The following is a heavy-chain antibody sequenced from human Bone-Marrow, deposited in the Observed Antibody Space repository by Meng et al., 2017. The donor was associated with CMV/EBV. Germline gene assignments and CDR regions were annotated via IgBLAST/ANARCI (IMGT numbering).Heavy chain of an antibody. V-gene: IGHV3-23*03. CDR1: GFTFSSYA. D-gene: IGHD3-10*01. Sequence: GGSLRLSCAASGFTFSSYAMSWVRQAPGKGLEWVSVIYSGGSSTYYADSVKGRFTISRDNSKNTLYLQMNSRRAEDTAVYYCAKHLGDADGMDVWGQGTTVTVSS. J-gene: IGHJ6*02. CDR3: AKHLGDADGMDV. CDR2: IYSGGSST.